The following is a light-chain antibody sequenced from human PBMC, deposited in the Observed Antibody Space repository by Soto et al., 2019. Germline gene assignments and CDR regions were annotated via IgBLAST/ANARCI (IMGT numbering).Light chain of an antibody. Sequence: EIVLTQSPATLSLSPGERATLSCRASQSVSSYLAWYQQKPGQAPRLLIYDASNRATGIPARFSGSGSGTDFTLTISSLEPEDFAVYYCQQRSYPTTFGQGTRLEIK. CDR3: QQRSYPTT. CDR1: QSVSSY. J-gene: IGKJ5*01. V-gene: IGKV3-11*01. CDR2: DAS.